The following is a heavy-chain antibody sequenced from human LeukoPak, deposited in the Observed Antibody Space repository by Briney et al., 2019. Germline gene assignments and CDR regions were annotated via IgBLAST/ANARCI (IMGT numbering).Heavy chain of an antibody. CDR2: ISSDGSST. CDR3: ARDYGEGGYYFDY. V-gene: IGHV3-74*01. J-gene: IGHJ4*02. D-gene: IGHD4-17*01. Sequence: GGSLRLPCAASGFTFSTYWMRWVRQAPGKGLVWLSRISSDGSSTNYADSVKGRFTISRDNAENTLYLQMNSLRAEDTAVYYCARDYGEGGYYFDYWGQGTLVTVSS. CDR1: GFTFSTYW.